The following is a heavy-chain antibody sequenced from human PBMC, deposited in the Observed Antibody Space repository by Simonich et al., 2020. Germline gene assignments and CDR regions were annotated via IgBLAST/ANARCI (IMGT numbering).Heavy chain of an antibody. D-gene: IGHD6-6*01. J-gene: IGHJ3*02. Sequence: QVQLVQSGAEVKKPGASVKVSCKASGYTFTGYYMHWVRQDPGQGLEWMGWIKPNSGGTNYAQKCKGRVTMPRDTSIITAYMELSRLRSDDTAVYYCARDPEKINSVEYSSSYAFDIWGQGTMVTVSS. CDR2: IKPNSGGT. CDR1: GYTFTGYY. V-gene: IGHV1-2*02. CDR3: ARDPEKINSVEYSSSYAFDI.